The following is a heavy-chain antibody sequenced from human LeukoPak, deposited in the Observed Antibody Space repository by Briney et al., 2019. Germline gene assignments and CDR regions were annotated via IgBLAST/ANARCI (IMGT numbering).Heavy chain of an antibody. J-gene: IGHJ5*02. Sequence: GESLKISCKGSGYTFTTYWISWVRQMPGKGLEWMGRIDPTDSYTNYSPSFQGHVTISVDKSISTTYLQWSSLKASDTAMYYCARHYTSNWFDPWGQGTLVTVSS. D-gene: IGHD3-3*01. CDR2: IDPTDSYT. CDR1: GYTFTTYW. CDR3: ARHYTSNWFDP. V-gene: IGHV5-10-1*01.